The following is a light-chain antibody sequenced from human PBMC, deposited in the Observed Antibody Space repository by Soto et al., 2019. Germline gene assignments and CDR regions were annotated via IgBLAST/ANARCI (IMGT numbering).Light chain of an antibody. CDR3: QVWEATGDQVV. CDR1: NVGSRS. V-gene: IGLV3-21*01. Sequence: SYELTQPPPVSVAPGETARISCGGNNVGSRSVHWYQQKPGQAPFLVIYYDSDRPSGIPERFSGSNSGNTATLIISRVEAGDEAGYYCQVWEATGDQVVFGGGTKLTVL. CDR2: YDS. J-gene: IGLJ2*01.